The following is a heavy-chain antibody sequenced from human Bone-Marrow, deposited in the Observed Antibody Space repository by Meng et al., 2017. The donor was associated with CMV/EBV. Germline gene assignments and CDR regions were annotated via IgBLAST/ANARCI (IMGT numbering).Heavy chain of an antibody. D-gene: IGHD3-22*01. V-gene: IGHV3-73*01. CDR3: TRHGGYDSSGYYVH. CDR1: GFTFSGSA. Sequence: GESLKISCAASGFTFSGSAMHWVRQASGKGLEWVGRIRSKANSYATAYAASVKGRSTISRDDSKNTAYLQMNSLKTEDTAVYYCTRHGGYDSSGYYVHWGQGTLVTVSS. J-gene: IGHJ4*02. CDR2: IRSKANSYAT.